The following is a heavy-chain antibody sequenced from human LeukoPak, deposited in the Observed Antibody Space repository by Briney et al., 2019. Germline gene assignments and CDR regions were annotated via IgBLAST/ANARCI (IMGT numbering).Heavy chain of an antibody. D-gene: IGHD5-12*01. V-gene: IGHV3-7*01. CDR2: IKQDGSEK. Sequence: GGSLRLSCAASGFSFSSYWMSWVRQAPGKGLEWVANIKQDGSEKYYVDSVKGRFTISRDNAKNSVYLQMSSLRGEDTAVYYCARGPSGYHNTGGQGTLVTVSS. CDR1: GFSFSSYW. J-gene: IGHJ4*02. CDR3: ARGPSGYHNT.